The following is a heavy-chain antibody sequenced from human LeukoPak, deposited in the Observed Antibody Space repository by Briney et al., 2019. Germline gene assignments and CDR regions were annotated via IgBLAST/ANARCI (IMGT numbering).Heavy chain of an antibody. CDR1: GVTFSKYV. V-gene: IGHV3-53*04. CDR3: ARDTEGSSIAAAAD. Sequence: GGSLRLSCAVSGVTFSKYVMSWVRQAPGKGLEWVSVIYSGGSTYYADSVKGRFTISRHNSKNTLYLQMNSLRAEDTAVYYCARDTEGSSIAAAADWGQGTLVTVSS. J-gene: IGHJ4*02. D-gene: IGHD6-13*01. CDR2: IYSGGST.